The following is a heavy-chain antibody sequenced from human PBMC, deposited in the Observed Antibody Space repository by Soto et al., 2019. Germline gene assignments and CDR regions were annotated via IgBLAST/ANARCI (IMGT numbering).Heavy chain of an antibody. J-gene: IGHJ5*02. V-gene: IGHV1-46*01. D-gene: IGHD2-2*01. Sequence: ASVKVSCKASGYTFISYYMHWVRQAPGQGLEWMGTINPRGGDTRYAQRFQGRVTMTRDTSTTTIYMEVSSLRSNDTAVYYCARGSPSSTTLGWFDPWGQGTLVTVSS. CDR3: ARGSPSSTTLGWFDP. CDR2: INPRGGDT. CDR1: GYTFISYY.